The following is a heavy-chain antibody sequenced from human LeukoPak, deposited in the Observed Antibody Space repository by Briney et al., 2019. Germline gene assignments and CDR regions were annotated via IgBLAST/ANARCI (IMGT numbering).Heavy chain of an antibody. CDR1: GFTFSSYA. CDR3: AKGHHYDFCSGYYTGYFDY. CDR2: ISGSGGST. D-gene: IGHD3-3*01. V-gene: IGHV3-23*01. Sequence: GGSLRLSCAAYGFTFSSYAMSWVRQAPGKGLEWVSAISGSGGSTYYADSVKGRFTISRDNSKNTLYLQMNSLRAEDTAVYYCAKGHHYDFCSGYYTGYFDYWGQGTLVTVSS. J-gene: IGHJ4*02.